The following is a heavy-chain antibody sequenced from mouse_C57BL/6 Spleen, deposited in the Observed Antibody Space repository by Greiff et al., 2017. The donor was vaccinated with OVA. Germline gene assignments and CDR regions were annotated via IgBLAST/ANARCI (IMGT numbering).Heavy chain of an antibody. J-gene: IGHJ2*01. CDR2: IYPGDGDT. CDR1: GYAFSSYW. CDR3: ARDGTTVVAPFDY. Sequence: QVQLKQSGAELVKPGASVKISCKASGYAFSSYWMNWVKQRPGKGLEWIGQIYPGDGDTNYNGKFKGKATLTADKSSSTAYMQLSSLTSEDSAVYFCARDGTTVVAPFDYWGQGTTLTVSS. D-gene: IGHD1-1*01. V-gene: IGHV1-80*01.